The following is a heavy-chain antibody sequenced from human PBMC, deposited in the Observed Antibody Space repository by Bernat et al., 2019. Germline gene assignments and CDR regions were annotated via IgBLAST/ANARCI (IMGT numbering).Heavy chain of an antibody. Sequence: GEAGGGWGGRGGERRVCWGACAVSGRRYGGRWGGQAPGKGVEGVADRKQDGSVKKYVDSVKGRFTISRDNSKNSLYLEMNSLRTEDTAVYYCARPMLQGEIFDYWGQGTLVTVSS. CDR3: ARPMLQGEIFDY. CDR2: RKQDGSVK. CDR1: AVSGRRYG. J-gene: IGHJ4*02. V-gene: IGHV3-7*03. D-gene: IGHD3-10*01.